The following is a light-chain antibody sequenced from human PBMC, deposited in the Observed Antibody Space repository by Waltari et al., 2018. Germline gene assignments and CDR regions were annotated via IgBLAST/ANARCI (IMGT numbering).Light chain of an antibody. J-gene: IGLJ2*01. Sequence: QSVLTQPPSASGTPGHRVTIPFSGSRSNLGSNYVYLFQQFPGTAPKLLMYRKNQRPSGVPDRFSGSKSGTSASLAISGLRSEDEADYYCAAWDDSLRGVLFGGGTKLTVL. CDR1: RSNLGSNY. CDR3: AAWDDSLRGVL. CDR2: RKN. V-gene: IGLV1-47*01.